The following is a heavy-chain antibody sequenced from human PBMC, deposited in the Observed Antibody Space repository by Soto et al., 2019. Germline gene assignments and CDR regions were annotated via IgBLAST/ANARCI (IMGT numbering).Heavy chain of an antibody. V-gene: IGHV4-59*01. Sequence: SETLSLTCTVSGGSISSFYWSWIRQPPGKGLEWIGFIYYSGSTKYNPSLKTRVTISVDTSKNQFSLKLSSVTAADTAAYYCARGQSSSSWYPTWGQGTLVTVSS. J-gene: IGHJ5*02. D-gene: IGHD6-13*01. CDR3: ARGQSSSSWYPT. CDR2: IYYSGST. CDR1: GGSISSFY.